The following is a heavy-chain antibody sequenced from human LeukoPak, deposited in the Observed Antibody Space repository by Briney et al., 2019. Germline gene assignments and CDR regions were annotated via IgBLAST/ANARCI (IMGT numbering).Heavy chain of an antibody. CDR1: GFTYRHCW. D-gene: IGHD2-21*01. CDR3: ARDGDGLIFPTDS. V-gene: IGHV3-7*01. CDR2: IKEDASKI. J-gene: IGHJ4*02. Sequence: GGSLRLSCAAPGFTYRHCWMRGVRQAPGKGLEWVADIKEDASKIYYMDSVKGRFTISRDNAKNSLYLQMNSLRAEDTAVYYCARDGDGLIFPTDSRGQGTLVTVSS.